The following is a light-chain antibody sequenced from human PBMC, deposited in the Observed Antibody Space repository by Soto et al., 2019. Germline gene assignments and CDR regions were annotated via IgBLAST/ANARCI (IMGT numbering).Light chain of an antibody. V-gene: IGKV1-39*01. J-gene: IGKJ3*01. CDR3: QQSYRTPLT. CDR1: QTISTY. CDR2: AAS. Sequence: DIQMNQSPSSLSASVGDRVTITCRASQTISTYLNWYQQKPGKAPKLLIHAASSLQSGVPSRFSGCGSGTDFTLTISSLQSEDFATYYCQQSYRTPLTFGPGTKVDIK.